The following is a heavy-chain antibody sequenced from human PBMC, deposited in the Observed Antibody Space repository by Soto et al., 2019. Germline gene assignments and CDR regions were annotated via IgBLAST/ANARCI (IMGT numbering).Heavy chain of an antibody. CDR2: ISGYNGDT. Sequence: ASVKVSCKASGYTFTRYGISWVRQAPGQGLEWMGWISGYNGDTKYAQKFQGRVTMTIDTSTTTAFMELRSLTSDDTAVYYCAKNGQPPYYYYGLDVWGQGTTVTVSS. D-gene: IGHD2-8*01. CDR3: AKNGQPPYYYYGLDV. CDR1: GYTFTRYG. J-gene: IGHJ6*02. V-gene: IGHV1-18*01.